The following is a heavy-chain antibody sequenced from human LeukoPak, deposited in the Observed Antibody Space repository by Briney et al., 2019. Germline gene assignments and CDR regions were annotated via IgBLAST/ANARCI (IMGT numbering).Heavy chain of an antibody. CDR2: IQYDGSNK. V-gene: IGHV3-30*02. D-gene: IGHD6-19*01. Sequence: GGSLRLSCAASGFTFSSYGMHWVRQAPGKGLEWVAFIQYDGSNKYYADSVKGRFTISRDNSKNTLYLQMNSLRAEDTAVYYCARRGAVAGTGDYWGQGTLVTVSS. J-gene: IGHJ4*02. CDR3: ARRGAVAGTGDY. CDR1: GFTFSSYG.